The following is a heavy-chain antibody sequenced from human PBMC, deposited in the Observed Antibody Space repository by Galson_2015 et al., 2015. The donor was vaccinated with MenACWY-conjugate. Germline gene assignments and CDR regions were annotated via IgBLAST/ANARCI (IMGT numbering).Heavy chain of an antibody. D-gene: IGHD2-21*01. CDR1: AFTFSNAY. Sequence: SLRLSCEGSAFTFSNAYMRWVRQAPGKGLEWVGRIKSQTDGGKIDYAAPVKGRFTISRDDSKNTMYLQMNSLKIEDTAVYYCTTHNPDSWGGLLFHFYMDVWGKGTTVTVSS. V-gene: IGHV3-15*01. CDR3: TTHNPDSWGGLLFHFYMDV. J-gene: IGHJ6*03. CDR2: IKSQTDGGKI.